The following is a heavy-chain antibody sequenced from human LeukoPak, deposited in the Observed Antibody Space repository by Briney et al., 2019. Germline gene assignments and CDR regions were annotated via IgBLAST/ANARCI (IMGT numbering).Heavy chain of an antibody. CDR1: GFTFDDYG. V-gene: IGHV3-20*04. CDR2: INWNGGST. J-gene: IGHJ4*02. CDR3: ARGYGSGEDGDY. D-gene: IGHD3-10*01. Sequence: GGSLRLSCAASGFTFDDYGMSWVRQAPGKGLEWVSGINWNGGSTGYADSVRGRFTISRDNAKNSLYLQMNSLRAEDTALYYCARGYGSGEDGDYWGQGTLVTVSS.